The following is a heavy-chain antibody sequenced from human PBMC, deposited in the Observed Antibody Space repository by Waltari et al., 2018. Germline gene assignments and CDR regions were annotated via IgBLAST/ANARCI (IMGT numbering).Heavy chain of an antibody. D-gene: IGHD2-2*03. CDR1: GGSFRGYY. V-gene: IGHV4-34*01. CDR3: ARGKYGYCSSTSCYPGSSWSY. CDR2: INHSGST. Sequence: QVQLQQWGAGLLKPSATLSLTFAVYGGSFRGYYWSWIRQPPGKGLEWIGEINHSGSTNYNPSLKSRVTISVDTSKNQFSLKLSSVTAADTAVYYCARGKYGYCSSTSCYPGSSWSYWGQGTLVTVSS. J-gene: IGHJ4*02.